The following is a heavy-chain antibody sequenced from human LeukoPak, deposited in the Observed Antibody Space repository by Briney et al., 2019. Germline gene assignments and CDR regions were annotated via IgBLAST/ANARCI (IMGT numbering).Heavy chain of an antibody. J-gene: IGHJ4*02. Sequence: ASVKVSCKASGYTFTGYYMHWVRQAPGQGLEWMGWINPNSGGTNYAQKFQGRVTMTKDTSINTAYMELSRLRSDDTAVYYCARVELTGDQYYFDYWGQGTLVTVSS. CDR1: GYTFTGYY. D-gene: IGHD7-27*01. V-gene: IGHV1-2*02. CDR3: ARVELTGDQYYFDY. CDR2: INPNSGGT.